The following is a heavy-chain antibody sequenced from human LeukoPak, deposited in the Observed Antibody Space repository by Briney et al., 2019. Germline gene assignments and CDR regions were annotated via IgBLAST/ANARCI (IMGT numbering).Heavy chain of an antibody. CDR1: GFAFNKYW. CDR2: INGDGSTT. V-gene: IGHV3-74*01. CDR3: ATGNYYDSRGYYTFGH. D-gene: IGHD3-22*01. J-gene: IGHJ4*02. Sequence: GGSLRLSCAASGFAFNKYWMHWVRQAPGKGLVWVSRINGDGSTTSYADSVKGGFTISRDNAKDTLYLQMSSLRAEDTAVYYCATGNYYDSRGYYTFGHWGQGTLVTVSS.